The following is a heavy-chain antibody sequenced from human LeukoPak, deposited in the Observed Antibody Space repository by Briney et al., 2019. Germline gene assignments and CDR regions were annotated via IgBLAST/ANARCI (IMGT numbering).Heavy chain of an antibody. CDR1: GFTFSSYS. CDR3: ARDQSQTEKITMIGPDAFDI. Sequence: GGSLRLSCAASGFTFSSYSMNWVRQAPGKGLEWVSYISSSSSTIYYADSVKGRFTISRDNAKNSLYLQMNSLRAEDTAVYYCARDQSQTEKITMIGPDAFDIWGQGTMVTVSS. D-gene: IGHD3-10*02. J-gene: IGHJ3*02. CDR2: ISSSSSTI. V-gene: IGHV3-48*01.